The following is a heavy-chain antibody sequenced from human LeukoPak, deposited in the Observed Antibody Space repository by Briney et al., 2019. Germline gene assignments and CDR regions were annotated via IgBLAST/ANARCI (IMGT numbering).Heavy chain of an antibody. D-gene: IGHD3-16*02. CDR3: ARDPDPFSRLSVFDI. J-gene: IGHJ3*02. Sequence: SQTLSLTCAISGDSVSSNSVVWNWIRQSPSRGFEWLGRTYYRSKWYNDYAVSVKSRITINPDTSKNQFSLQLNSVTPEDTAVYYCARDPDPFSRLSVFDIWGQGTMVTVSS. CDR2: TYYRSKWYN. CDR1: GDSVSSNSVV. V-gene: IGHV6-1*01.